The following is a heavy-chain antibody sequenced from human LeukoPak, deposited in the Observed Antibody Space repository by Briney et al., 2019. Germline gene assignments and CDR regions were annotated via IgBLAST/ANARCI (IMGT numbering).Heavy chain of an antibody. Sequence: GGSLRLSCAASGFTFDNSAMSWLRQAPGRGLEWVSAISGSGGSTYSADSVKGRFSISRDNSKNTLFLQMSSLRAEDTAVYYCAEGSGATRPYYFDYWGQGTLVTVSS. CDR1: GFTFDNSA. J-gene: IGHJ4*02. D-gene: IGHD2-21*01. V-gene: IGHV3-23*01. CDR2: ISGSGGST. CDR3: AEGSGATRPYYFDY.